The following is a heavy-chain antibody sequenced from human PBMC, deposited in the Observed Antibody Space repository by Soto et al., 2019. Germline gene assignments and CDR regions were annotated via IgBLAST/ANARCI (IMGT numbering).Heavy chain of an antibody. D-gene: IGHD1-1*01. Sequence: EVHLLESGGDLVQPGGSLRLSCVASGFSFTKYAMTWVRQAPGKGLEWVATISGSAISTEYADSVKGRFTISRDNSKNTLFLQMQSLIAEDTATYYCVNWNDEDVDWGQGTLVAVSS. CDR1: GFSFTKYA. CDR2: ISGSAIST. V-gene: IGHV3-23*01. J-gene: IGHJ4*01. CDR3: VNWNDEDVD.